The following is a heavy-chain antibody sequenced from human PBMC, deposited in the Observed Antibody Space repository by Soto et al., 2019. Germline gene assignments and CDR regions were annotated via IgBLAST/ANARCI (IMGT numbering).Heavy chain of an antibody. CDR2: IYYSGST. Sequence: QLQLQESGPGLVKPSETLSLTCTVSGGSISSSSYYWGWIRQPPGKGLEWIGSIYYSGSTYYNPSLKSRVTISVDTSKNQFSLKLSSVTAADTAVYYCARHSHPGQIVATPAYFDYWGQGTLVTVSS. D-gene: IGHD5-12*01. J-gene: IGHJ4*02. CDR3: ARHSHPGQIVATPAYFDY. V-gene: IGHV4-39*01. CDR1: GGSISSSSYY.